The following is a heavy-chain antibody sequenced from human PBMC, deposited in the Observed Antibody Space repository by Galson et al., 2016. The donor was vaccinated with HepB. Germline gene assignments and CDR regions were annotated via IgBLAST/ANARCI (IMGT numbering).Heavy chain of an antibody. CDR1: GYTFTSYG. D-gene: IGHD3-10*01. CDR3: VRDRAYGGLMFDS. CDR2: INTYTGNT. V-gene: IGHV1-18*01. J-gene: IGHJ4*02. Sequence: SVKVSCKASGYTFTSYGINWVRQAPGQGLEWMGRINTYTGNTYYPQKFQGRVTMTTDTSTSTAYMDLRSLRPDDTAGYYCVRDRAYGGLMFDSWGQGTLVTVSS.